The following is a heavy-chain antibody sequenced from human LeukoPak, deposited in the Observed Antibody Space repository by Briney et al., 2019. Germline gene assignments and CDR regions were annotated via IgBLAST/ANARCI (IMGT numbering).Heavy chain of an antibody. CDR1: GYTLTGYY. Sequence: ASVKVSCKASGYTLTGYYMHWVRQAPGQGLEWMGWINPNSGGTNYAQKFQGRVTMTRDTSISTAYMELSRLRSDDTAVYYCARERSGYSYGPGVYYFDYWGQGTLVTVSS. J-gene: IGHJ4*02. V-gene: IGHV1-2*02. CDR2: INPNSGGT. D-gene: IGHD5-18*01. CDR3: ARERSGYSYGPGVYYFDY.